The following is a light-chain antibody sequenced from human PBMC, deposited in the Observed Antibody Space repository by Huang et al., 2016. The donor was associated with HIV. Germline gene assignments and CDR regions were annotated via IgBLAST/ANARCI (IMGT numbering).Light chain of an antibody. V-gene: IGKV3-15*01. CDR2: GAS. J-gene: IGKJ3*01. Sequence: EIVLTQSPATLSVPPGERATLSCRASQSISSNLAWFQQKPGQAPRLLIFGASTRAAGIPARFSGSGSGTEFTLTISSLQSEDFVVYYCQQYNDWPPITFGPGTKVEI. CDR3: QQYNDWPPIT. CDR1: QSISSN.